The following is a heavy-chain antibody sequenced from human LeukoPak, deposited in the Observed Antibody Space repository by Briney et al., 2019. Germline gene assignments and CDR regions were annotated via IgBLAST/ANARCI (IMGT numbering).Heavy chain of an antibody. Sequence: SETLSLTCTVSGGSISSSSYYWGWIRQPPGKGLEWIGSTYYSGSTYYNPSLKSRVTISVDTSKNQFSLKLSSVTAADTAVYYCARTYYYGSGSYYDSRDGFDIWGQGTMVTVSS. V-gene: IGHV4-39*01. J-gene: IGHJ3*02. CDR2: TYYSGST. CDR1: GGSISSSSYY. CDR3: ARTYYYGSGSYYDSRDGFDI. D-gene: IGHD3-10*01.